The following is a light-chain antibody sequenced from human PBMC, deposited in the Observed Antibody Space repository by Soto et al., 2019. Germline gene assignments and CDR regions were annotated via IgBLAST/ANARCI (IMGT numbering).Light chain of an antibody. Sequence: IVITQSPSTLSVSPGERATLSCRASQSVNSKLAWYQQKPGQAPRLLIYGASSRATGIPDRFSGSGSGTDFTLTISGLEPEDSAVYYCQQYGNSRGTFGQGTKVDIK. V-gene: IGKV3-20*01. J-gene: IGKJ1*01. CDR1: QSVNSK. CDR2: GAS. CDR3: QQYGNSRGT.